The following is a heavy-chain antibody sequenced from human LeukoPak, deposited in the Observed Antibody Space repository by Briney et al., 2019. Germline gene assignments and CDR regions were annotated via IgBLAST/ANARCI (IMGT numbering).Heavy chain of an antibody. Sequence: AGGSLRLSCAASGVTFSSYAMSWVRQAPGKGQEWVSAISDSGGSTYDADSVKGRFTISRDNSKNTLYLQMNSLRAEDTAVYYCAKDTSIGRYCTNGVCSPFDYWGQGTLVTVSS. V-gene: IGHV3-23*01. D-gene: IGHD2-8*01. CDR3: AKDTSIGRYCTNGVCSPFDY. CDR2: ISDSGGST. J-gene: IGHJ4*02. CDR1: GVTFSSYA.